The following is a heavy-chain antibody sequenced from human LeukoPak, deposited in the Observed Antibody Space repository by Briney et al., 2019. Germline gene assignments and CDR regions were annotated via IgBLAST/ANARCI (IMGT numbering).Heavy chain of an antibody. CDR2: FVPEDGET. J-gene: IGHJ4*02. CDR1: GYTLTELS. V-gene: IGHV1-24*01. D-gene: IGHD6-19*01. CDR3: ATVRAVAGPGVYYFDY. Sequence: GASVKVSCKVSGYTLTELSMHWVRQAPGKGLEWMGGFVPEDGETIYAQKFQGRVTMTEDTSTDTAYMELSSLRSEDTAVYYCATVRAVAGPGVYYFDYWGQGTLVTVSS.